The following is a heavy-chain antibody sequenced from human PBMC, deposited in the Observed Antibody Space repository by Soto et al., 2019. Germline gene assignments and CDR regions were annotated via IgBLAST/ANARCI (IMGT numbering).Heavy chain of an antibody. J-gene: IGHJ3*02. CDR2: ISYDGSNK. CDR3: ARTPPGDPAFDI. Sequence: GESLKISCAASGFTFSSYAMHWVRQAPGKGLEWVAVISYDGSNKYYADSVKGRFTISRDNSKNTLYLQMNSLRAEDTAVYYCARTPPGDPAFDIWGQGTMVTVSS. CDR1: GFTFSSYA. D-gene: IGHD7-27*01. V-gene: IGHV3-30*04.